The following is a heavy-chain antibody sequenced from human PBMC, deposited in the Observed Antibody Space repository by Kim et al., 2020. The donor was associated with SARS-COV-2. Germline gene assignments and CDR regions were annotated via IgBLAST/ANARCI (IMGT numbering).Heavy chain of an antibody. CDR3: TTGYK. J-gene: IGHJ4*02. Sequence: GGSLRLSCAASGFTFSNAWMSWVRQAPGKGLEWVGRIKGKPDAGTTDYAAPAKGRFSISRDDSKNTLYLQMNSLKTEDTAGYYCTTGYKWGQGTLFTVSS. CDR1: GFTFSNAW. CDR2: IKGKPDAGTT. D-gene: IGHD3-10*01. V-gene: IGHV3-15*01.